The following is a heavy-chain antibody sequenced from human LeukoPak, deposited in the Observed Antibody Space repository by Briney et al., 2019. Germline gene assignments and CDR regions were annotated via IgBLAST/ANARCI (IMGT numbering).Heavy chain of an antibody. CDR3: ARDFEFVYYYYYMDV. D-gene: IGHD3-9*01. V-gene: IGHV1-2*02. Sequence: GASVKVSCKASGYTFTVYYMHWVRQAPGQGLEWMGWINPNSGGTNYAQKFQGRVTMTRDTSISTAYMELSRLRSDDTAVYYCARDFEFVYYYYYMDVWGKGTTVTVSS. CDR2: INPNSGGT. J-gene: IGHJ6*03. CDR1: GYTFTVYY.